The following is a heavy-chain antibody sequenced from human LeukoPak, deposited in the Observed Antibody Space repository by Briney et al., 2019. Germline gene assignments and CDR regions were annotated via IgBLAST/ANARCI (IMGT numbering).Heavy chain of an antibody. D-gene: IGHD6-13*01. CDR1: GYTFTSYA. V-gene: IGHV1-3*01. Sequence: ASVKVSCKASGYTFTSYAMHWVRQAPGQRLEWMGWINAGNGNTKYSQEFQGRVTITRDTSTSTAYMELRSLRSDDTAVYYCARDLLSSSWYGVTYGNGYYFDYWGQGTLVTVSS. CDR3: ARDLLSSSWYGVTYGNGYYFDY. J-gene: IGHJ4*02. CDR2: INAGNGNT.